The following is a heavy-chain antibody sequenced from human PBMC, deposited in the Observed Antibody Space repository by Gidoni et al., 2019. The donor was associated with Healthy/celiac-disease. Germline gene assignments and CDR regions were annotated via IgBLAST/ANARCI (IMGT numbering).Heavy chain of an antibody. J-gene: IGHJ4*02. CDR1: GLPFSSSL. D-gene: IGHD2-21*02. CDR2: ISGSGSST. V-gene: IGHV3-23*01. CDR3: AKDGTLAYCGGDCTPMVY. Sequence: EVQLLESGGGLVQPGGSLRLSCAASGLPFSSSLMSWVRQAPGKGLEWVSAISGSGSSTYYADSVKGRFTVSRDNSKNTLYLQMNSLRAEDTAAYYCAKDGTLAYCGGDCTPMVYWGQGTLVTVSS.